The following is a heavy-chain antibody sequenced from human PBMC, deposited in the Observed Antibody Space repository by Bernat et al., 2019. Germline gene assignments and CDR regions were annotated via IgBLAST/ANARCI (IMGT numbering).Heavy chain of an antibody. V-gene: IGHV1-2*04. CDR1: GYTFTSYG. CDR2: INPNSGGT. J-gene: IGHJ3*02. D-gene: IGHD2-15*01. Sequence: QVQLVQSGAEVKKPGASVKVSCKASGYTFTSYGISWVRQAPGQGLEWMGWINPNSGGTNYAQKFQGWVTMTRDTSISTAYMELSRLRSDDTAVYYCASCGGRGGSCYGSDAFDIWGQGTMVTVSS. CDR3: ASCGGRGGSCYGSDAFDI.